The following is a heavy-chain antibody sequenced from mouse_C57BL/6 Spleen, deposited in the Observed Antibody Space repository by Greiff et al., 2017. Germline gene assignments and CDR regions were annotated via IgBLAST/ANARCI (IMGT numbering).Heavy chain of an antibody. J-gene: IGHJ3*01. V-gene: IGHV1-64*01. Sequence: VQLQQSGAELVKPGASVKLSCKASGYTFTSYWMHWVKQRPGQGLEWIGMIHPNSGSTNYNEKFKSKATLTLDKSSSTAYMQLSSLTSEDSAVYYCARNGYDYDWFAYWGQGTLVTVSA. D-gene: IGHD2-4*01. CDR1: GYTFTSYW. CDR3: ARNGYDYDWFAY. CDR2: IHPNSGST.